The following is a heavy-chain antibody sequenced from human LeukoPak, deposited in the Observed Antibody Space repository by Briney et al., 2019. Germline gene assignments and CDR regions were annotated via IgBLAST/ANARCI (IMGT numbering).Heavy chain of an antibody. CDR1: GGSFSGYY. D-gene: IGHD5-12*01. J-gene: IGHJ4*02. CDR2: INHSGST. CDR3: ARGVLRGYSGYDADY. V-gene: IGHV4-34*01. Sequence: PSETLSLICAVYGGSFSGYYWSWIRQPPGRGLEWIGEINHSGSTNYNPSLKSRVTISVDTSKNQFSLKLSSVTAADTAVYYCARGVLRGYSGYDADYWGQGTLVTVSS.